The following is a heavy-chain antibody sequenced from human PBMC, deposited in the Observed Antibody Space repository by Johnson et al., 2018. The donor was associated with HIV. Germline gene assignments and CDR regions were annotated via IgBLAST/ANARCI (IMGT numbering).Heavy chain of an antibody. V-gene: IGHV3-43D*03. J-gene: IGHJ3*02. CDR3: AKGGRTFQHAFDI. CDR1: GFNFDDYA. Sequence: VESGGVVVQPGGSLRLSCAASGFNFDDYAMHWVRQPPGKGLGWVSLITWDGGGTYYADSVKGRFTISRDNSNNSLYLQMNSLRAEDTALYYCAKGGRTFQHAFDIWGQGTMVTVSS. D-gene: IGHD3-16*01. CDR2: ITWDGGGT.